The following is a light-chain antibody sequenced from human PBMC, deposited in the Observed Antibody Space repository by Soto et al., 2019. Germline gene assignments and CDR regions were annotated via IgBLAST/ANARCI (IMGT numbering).Light chain of an antibody. J-gene: IGKJ2*01. CDR2: GAS. V-gene: IGKV3-15*01. CDR3: QQGHNWPLT. Sequence: EIVMTQSPATLSVSPGKRATLSCRASQSISSELAWYQQRPGQPPRLLIYGASTRATGVPDRFTGSGSGSDFTLTISGLQSEDFAVYYCQQGHNWPLTFGQGTRLEI. CDR1: QSISSE.